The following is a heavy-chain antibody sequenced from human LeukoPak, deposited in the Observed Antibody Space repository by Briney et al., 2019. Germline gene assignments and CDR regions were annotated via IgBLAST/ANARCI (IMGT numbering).Heavy chain of an antibody. Sequence: GGSLRLSCAASGFTSSSYAMSWVRQAPGKGLEWVSAISGSGGSTYYADSVKGRFTISRDNSKDTLYLQMISLRAEDTAVYYCSLLLLWFGELYYNGMDVWGKGTTVTVSS. CDR2: ISGSGGST. D-gene: IGHD3-10*01. V-gene: IGHV3-23*01. CDR1: GFTSSSYA. CDR3: SLLLLWFGELYYNGMDV. J-gene: IGHJ6*04.